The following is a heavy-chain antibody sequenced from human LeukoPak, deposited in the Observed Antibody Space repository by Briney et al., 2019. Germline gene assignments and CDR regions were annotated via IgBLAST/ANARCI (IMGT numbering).Heavy chain of an antibody. V-gene: IGHV5-51*01. CDR1: GYSFTSYW. CDR2: IYPGDSDT. CDR3: ARSRWIPQYYFYY. J-gene: IGHJ4*02. D-gene: IGHD5-18*01. Sequence: NLGESLKISCKCSGYSFTSYWIGLVRPMPGKGLEWMGIIYPGDSDTSYTPSFQGQVTISTDKSIRTAHLQWSSLKASDTAMYYCARSRWIPQYYFYYWGQGTLVTVSS.